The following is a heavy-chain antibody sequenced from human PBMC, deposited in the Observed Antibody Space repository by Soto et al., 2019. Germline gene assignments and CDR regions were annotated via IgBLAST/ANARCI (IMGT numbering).Heavy chain of an antibody. J-gene: IGHJ5*02. Sequence: LRLSCAASGFTFSSYAMHWVRQAPGKGLEWVAVISYDGSNKYYADSVKGRFTISRDNSKNTLYLQMNSLRAEDTAVYYCARALSGGGATYIPWFDPWGQGTLVTVSS. V-gene: IGHV3-30-3*01. CDR1: GFTFSSYA. CDR2: ISYDGSNK. D-gene: IGHD1-26*01. CDR3: ARALSGGGATYIPWFDP.